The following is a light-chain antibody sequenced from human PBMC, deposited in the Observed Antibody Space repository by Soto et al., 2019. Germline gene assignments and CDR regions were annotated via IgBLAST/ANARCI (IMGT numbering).Light chain of an antibody. CDR1: QSVSSY. Sequence: ETMLTHSPATLSLSPGERATLSCRASQSVSSYLAWYQFKPGQAPRLLIYDASYTAAGIPARFSCSGSGTDFPLTISSLEPEDFAVYYCQQRSNWPPLTFGGGTKVDIK. CDR3: QQRSNWPPLT. CDR2: DAS. V-gene: IGKV3-11*01. J-gene: IGKJ4*01.